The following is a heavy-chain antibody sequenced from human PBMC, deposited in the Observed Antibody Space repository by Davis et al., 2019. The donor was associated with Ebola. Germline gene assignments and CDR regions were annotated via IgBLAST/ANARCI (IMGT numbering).Heavy chain of an antibody. CDR1: GFTFSSYA. J-gene: IGHJ5*02. Sequence: GESLKISCAASGFTFSSYAMSWVRQAPGKGLEWVSAISGSGGSTYYADSVKGRFTISRDNAKNSLYLQMNSLRAEDTAVYYCARDLGGSGNWFDPWGQGTLVTVSS. V-gene: IGHV3-23*01. D-gene: IGHD6-25*01. CDR2: ISGSGGST. CDR3: ARDLGGSGNWFDP.